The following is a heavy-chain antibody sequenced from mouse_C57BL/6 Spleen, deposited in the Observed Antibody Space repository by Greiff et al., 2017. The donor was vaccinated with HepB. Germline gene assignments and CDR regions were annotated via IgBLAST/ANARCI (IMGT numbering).Heavy chain of an antibody. J-gene: IGHJ2*01. CDR1: GYTFTDYY. CDR2: INPNNGGT. V-gene: IGHV1-26*01. D-gene: IGHD2-12*01. Sequence: EVQLQQSGPELVKPGASVKISCKASGYTFTDYYMNWVKQSHGKSLEWIGDINPNNGGTSYNQKFKGKATLTVDKSSSTAYMELRSLTSEDSAVYYCARGGIKRPGYFDYWGQGTTLTVSS. CDR3: ARGGIKRPGYFDY.